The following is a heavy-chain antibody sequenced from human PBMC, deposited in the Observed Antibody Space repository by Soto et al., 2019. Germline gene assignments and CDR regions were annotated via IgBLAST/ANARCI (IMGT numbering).Heavy chain of an antibody. CDR2: IYHSGST. Sequence: SETLSLTCTVSGYSISSGYYWGWIRQPPGKGLEWIGSIYHSGSTYYNPSLKSRVTISVDTSKNQFSLKLSSVTAADTAVYYCARDLCEGELRVGGWFDPWGQGTLVTVSS. D-gene: IGHD1-26*01. CDR1: GYSISSGYY. J-gene: IGHJ5*02. CDR3: ARDLCEGELRVGGWFDP. V-gene: IGHV4-38-2*02.